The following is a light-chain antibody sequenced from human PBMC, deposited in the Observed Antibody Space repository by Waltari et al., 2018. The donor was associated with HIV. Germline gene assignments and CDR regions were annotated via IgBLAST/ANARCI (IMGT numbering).Light chain of an antibody. CDR3: ATWDDSLNGWV. V-gene: IGLV1-44*01. J-gene: IGLJ3*02. CDR1: SSNIATNT. Sequence: QSVLTQPPSASGTPGQRVTISCSGSSSNIATNTVNWYQQLPGTSPKLLIYTNNQRPSGVPARFSGSKSGTSASLAISGLQSDDDADYYGATWDDSLNGWVFGGGTRLTVL. CDR2: TNN.